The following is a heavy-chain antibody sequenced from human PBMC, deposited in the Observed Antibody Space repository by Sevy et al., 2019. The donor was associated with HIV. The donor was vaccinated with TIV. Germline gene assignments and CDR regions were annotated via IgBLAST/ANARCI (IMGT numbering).Heavy chain of an antibody. D-gene: IGHD3-22*01. CDR3: ARKYDSSGYFDY. V-gene: IGHV3-23*01. Sequence: GGSLRFSCAASGFTFSNYAMNWVRQAPGKGLEWVSGISGSGGSGDKTNYADSVKGRFTISRDDSKNSLYLQLNSLRADDTAIYYCARKYDSSGYFDYWGQGTLVTVSS. CDR1: GFTFSNYA. CDR2: ISGSGGSGDKT. J-gene: IGHJ4*02.